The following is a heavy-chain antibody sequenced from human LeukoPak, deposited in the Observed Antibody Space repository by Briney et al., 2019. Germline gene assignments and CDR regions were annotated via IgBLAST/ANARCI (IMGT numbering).Heavy chain of an antibody. CDR1: GFTLSAHW. J-gene: IGHJ4*02. V-gene: IGHV3-7*01. CDR3: ARDLYSQY. D-gene: IGHD2-21*01. Sequence: GGSLRLSCAASGFTLSAHWMTWVRQAPGKGLEWVANIKEDASEKYYVDSVKGRFTISRDIAKNSLYLQMNSLRAEDTAVYYCARDLYSQYWGQGTLVTVSS. CDR2: IKEDASEK.